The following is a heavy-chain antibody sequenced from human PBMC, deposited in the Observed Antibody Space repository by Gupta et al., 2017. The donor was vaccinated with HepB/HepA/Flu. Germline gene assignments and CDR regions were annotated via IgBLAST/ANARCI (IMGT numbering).Heavy chain of an antibody. CDR3: AREGSDYGMDV. CDR2: ISYDGSNK. V-gene: IGHV3-30-3*01. J-gene: IGHJ6*02. Sequence: QVQLVESGGGVVQPGRSLRLSCAASGFTFSSYAMHWVRQAPGKGLEWVAVISYDGSNKYYADSVKGRFTISRDNSKNTLYLQMNSLRAEDTAVYYCAREGSDYGMDVWGQGTTVTVSS. CDR1: GFTFSSYA.